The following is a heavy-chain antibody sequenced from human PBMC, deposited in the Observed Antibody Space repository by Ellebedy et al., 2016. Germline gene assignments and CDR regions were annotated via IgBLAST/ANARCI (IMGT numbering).Heavy chain of an antibody. CDR2: ISSSSSTI. J-gene: IGHJ4*02. D-gene: IGHD3-22*01. Sequence: GGSLRLSCAASGFTFSSYSMNWVRQAPGKGLEWVSYISSSSSTIYYADSVKGRFTISRDNAKNSLYLQMNSLRDEDTAVYYCATQLSPRLNDSSGYYHYMGMGADYWGQGTLVTVSS. V-gene: IGHV3-48*02. CDR3: ATQLSPRLNDSSGYYHYMGMGADY. CDR1: GFTFSSYS.